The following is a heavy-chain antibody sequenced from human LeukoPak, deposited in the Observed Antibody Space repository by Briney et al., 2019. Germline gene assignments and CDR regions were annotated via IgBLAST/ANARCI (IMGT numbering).Heavy chain of an antibody. CDR2: INHSGST. CDR3: ARGDYFDY. V-gene: IGHV4-34*01. Sequence: SETLSLTCTVSGGSISSYYWSWIRQPPGKGLEWIGEINHSGSTNYNPSLKSRVTISVDTSKNQFSLKLSSVTAADTAVYYCARGDYFDYWGQGTLVTVSS. J-gene: IGHJ4*02. CDR1: GGSISSYY.